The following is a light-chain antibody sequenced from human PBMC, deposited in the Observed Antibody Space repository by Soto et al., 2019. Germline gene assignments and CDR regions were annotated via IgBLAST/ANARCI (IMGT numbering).Light chain of an antibody. CDR1: EDVKSR. CDR2: HAS. Sequence: DIQMTQSPSSVSASVGDKVTISCRASEDVKSRLAWYQQTPGKAPNLLIFHASSLQSGVPSRFSGSGSGTEFTLTISSLQPDDFATYYCQHYNSYSEAFGQGTKVDIK. J-gene: IGKJ1*01. V-gene: IGKV1-5*01. CDR3: QHYNSYSEA.